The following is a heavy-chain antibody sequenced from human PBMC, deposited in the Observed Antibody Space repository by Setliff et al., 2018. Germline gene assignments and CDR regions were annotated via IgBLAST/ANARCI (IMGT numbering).Heavy chain of an antibody. J-gene: IGHJ4*02. CDR2: IYHTGTT. CDR3: ARAKDGYDFDYFDY. Sequence: PSETLSLTCTVSDGSIRSGDYWGWIRQHPGKGLEWIGYIYHTGTTFYNPSLRSRVTISVDTSKNQFSLKLTSLTAADTAVYYCARAKDGYDFDYFDYWGQGTPVTVSS. D-gene: IGHD5-12*01. V-gene: IGHV4-31*03. CDR1: DGSIRSGDY.